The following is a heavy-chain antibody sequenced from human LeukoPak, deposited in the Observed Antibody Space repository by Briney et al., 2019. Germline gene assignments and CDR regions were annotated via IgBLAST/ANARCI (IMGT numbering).Heavy chain of an antibody. CDR3: TTDYPVWVGYAFDI. D-gene: IGHD5-12*01. CDR2: IKSKTDGGTT. V-gene: IGHV3-15*01. J-gene: IGHJ3*02. CDR1: GFTFSNAW. Sequence: GGSLRLSCAASGFTFSNAWMSWVRQAPGKGLEWVGRIKSKTDGGTTDYAAPVKGRFTISRDDSKNTLYLQMNSLKTEDTAVYYCTTDYPVWVGYAFDIWGQGTMVTVSS.